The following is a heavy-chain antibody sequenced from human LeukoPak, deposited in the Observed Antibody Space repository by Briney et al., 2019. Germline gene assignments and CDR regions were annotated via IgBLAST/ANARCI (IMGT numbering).Heavy chain of an antibody. Sequence: ASVKVSCKASGYTFTGYYMHWVRQAPGQGLEWMGWMNPNSGNTGYAQKFQGRVTITRNTSISTAYMELSSLRSEDTAVYYCARDPMGYYFDYWGQGTLVTVSS. D-gene: IGHD2-8*01. CDR1: GYTFTGYY. CDR2: MNPNSGNT. CDR3: ARDPMGYYFDY. J-gene: IGHJ4*02. V-gene: IGHV1-8*03.